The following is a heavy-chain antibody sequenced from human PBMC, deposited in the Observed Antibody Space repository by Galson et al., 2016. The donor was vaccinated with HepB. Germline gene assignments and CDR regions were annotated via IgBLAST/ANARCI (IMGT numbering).Heavy chain of an antibody. D-gene: IGHD1-26*01. Sequence: SLRLSCAASGFTFSGNYMSWIRQAPGKGLEWISYTNRSGSYTYYADSVKGRFTISRDNAKKSLYLQMKSLRAEDTAIYSCTKAKPKAEWEYSWSYSDSWGHGTLVTVSS. CDR2: TNRSGSYT. CDR3: TKAKPKAEWEYSWSYSDS. CDR1: GFTFSGNY. V-gene: IGHV3-11*01. J-gene: IGHJ5*01.